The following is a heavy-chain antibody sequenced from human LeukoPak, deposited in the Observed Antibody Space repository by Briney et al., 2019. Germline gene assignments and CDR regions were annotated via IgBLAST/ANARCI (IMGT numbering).Heavy chain of an antibody. V-gene: IGHV3-21*01. J-gene: IGHJ4*02. CDR3: ARLSSIAARGTRAYDY. D-gene: IGHD6-6*01. Sequence: GGSLRLSCAASGFNFGDAWMNWVRQAPGKGLEWVSSISSSSSYIYYADSVKGRFTISRDNAKNSLYLQMNSLRAEDTAVYYCARLSSIAARGTRAYDYWGQGTLVTVSS. CDR2: ISSSSSYI. CDR1: GFNFGDAW.